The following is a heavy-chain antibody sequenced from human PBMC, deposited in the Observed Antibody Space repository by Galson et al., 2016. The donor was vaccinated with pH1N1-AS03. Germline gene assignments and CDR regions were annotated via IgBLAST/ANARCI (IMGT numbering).Heavy chain of an antibody. CDR3: ARDDFNNSGRSL. V-gene: IGHV3-21*01. CDR2: ISSSGGYI. Sequence: SLRLSCAASGFTFSSFAMTWVRQAPGKGLEWVSSISSSGGYIYYSDSVKGRFTISRDNARNSLYLEMNNLRAEDTAVYYCARDDFNNSGRSLWGQGTLVTVSS. J-gene: IGHJ4*02. CDR1: GFTFSSFA. D-gene: IGHD6-19*01.